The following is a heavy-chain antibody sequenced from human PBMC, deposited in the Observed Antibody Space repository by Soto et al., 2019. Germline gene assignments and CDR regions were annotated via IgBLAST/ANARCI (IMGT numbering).Heavy chain of an antibody. D-gene: IGHD2-2*01. CDR3: AKDTTSVVPAAFYYYYGMDV. J-gene: IGHJ6*02. CDR2: ISGSGGST. CDR1: GFTFSSYA. V-gene: IGHV3-23*01. Sequence: EVQLLESGGGLVQPGGSLRLSCAASGFTFSSYAMSWVRQAPGKGLEWVSAISGSGGSTYYADSVKGRFTISRDNSKNTLYLQMNSLRAEDTAVYYCAKDTTSVVPAAFYYYYGMDVWGQGTTVTVSS.